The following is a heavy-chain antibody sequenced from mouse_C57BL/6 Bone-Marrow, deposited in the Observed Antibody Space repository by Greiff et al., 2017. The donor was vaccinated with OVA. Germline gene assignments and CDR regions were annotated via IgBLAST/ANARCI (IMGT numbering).Heavy chain of an antibody. CDR2: INPSSGYT. J-gene: IGHJ3*01. CDR3: APYSNYSWFAY. D-gene: IGHD2-5*01. V-gene: IGHV1-7*01. CDR1: GYTFTSYW. Sequence: QVQLQQPGAELVKPGASVKLSCKASGYTFTSYWMHWVKQRPGQGLEWIGYINPSSGYTKYNQKFKDKATLTADKSSSTAYMQLSSLTYEDSAVYYCAPYSNYSWFAYWGQGTLVTVSA.